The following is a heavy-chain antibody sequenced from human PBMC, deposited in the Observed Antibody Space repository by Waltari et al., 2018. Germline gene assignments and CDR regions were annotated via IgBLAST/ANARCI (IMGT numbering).Heavy chain of an antibody. Sequence: VQLVQSGAEVKKPGASVKVSCEASGYSVTSYDVNWVRQATGQGLEWMGWINPHSGEVGYTQRFQGRITMTRNTSINTVYMELSSLTADDTATYYCSDSSGPWGQGTLVTVSS. J-gene: IGHJ5*02. D-gene: IGHD3-22*01. V-gene: IGHV1-8*01. CDR2: INPHSGEV. CDR1: GYSVTSYD. CDR3: SDSSGP.